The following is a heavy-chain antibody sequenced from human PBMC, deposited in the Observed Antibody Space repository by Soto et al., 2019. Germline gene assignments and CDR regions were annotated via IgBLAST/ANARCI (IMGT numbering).Heavy chain of an antibody. Sequence: QVLLVQSGAEVKKPGASVKVSCKASGYTFTSYDINWVRQATGQGLEWMGWMNPNSGKTGYTQNFQGRVTMTRNTSINTAYMELSSLRSEDTAVYYCARFASSCCFFDYWGQGTLVTVSS. V-gene: IGHV1-8*01. D-gene: IGHD6-19*01. CDR3: ARFASSCCFFDY. CDR2: MNPNSGKT. CDR1: GYTFTSYD. J-gene: IGHJ4*01.